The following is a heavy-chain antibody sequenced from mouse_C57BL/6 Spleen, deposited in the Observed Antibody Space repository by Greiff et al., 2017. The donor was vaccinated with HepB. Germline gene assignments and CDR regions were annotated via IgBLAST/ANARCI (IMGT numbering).Heavy chain of an antibody. CDR2: IYPGGGYT. D-gene: IGHD1-1*01. J-gene: IGHJ2*01. Sequence: QVQLKQSGAELVRPGTSVKMSCKASGYTFTNYWIGWAKQRPGHGLEWIGDIYPGGGYTNYNEKFKGKATLTADKSSSTAYMQFSSLTSEDSAIYYCARNYGSSFDDWGQGTTLTVSS. CDR3: ARNYGSSFDD. CDR1: GYTFTNYW. V-gene: IGHV1-63*01.